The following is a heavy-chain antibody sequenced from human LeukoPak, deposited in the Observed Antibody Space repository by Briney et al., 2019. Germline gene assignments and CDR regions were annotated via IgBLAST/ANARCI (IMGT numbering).Heavy chain of an antibody. CDR2: IYADGSI. CDR1: GFALSSHW. Sequence: GGSLRLSCAASGFALSSHWMTWVRQVPGKGLEWVSVIYADGSIYYTDSVKGRFTISRDNAKNSLYLQMNSLRAEDTAVYYCVRDKLTGASRLDYWGQGTLLTVSS. D-gene: IGHD7-27*01. J-gene: IGHJ4*02. V-gene: IGHV3-53*01. CDR3: VRDKLTGASRLDY.